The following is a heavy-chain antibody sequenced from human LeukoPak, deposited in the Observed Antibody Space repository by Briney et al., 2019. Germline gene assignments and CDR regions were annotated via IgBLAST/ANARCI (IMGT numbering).Heavy chain of an antibody. CDR1: GFTFSTYA. V-gene: IGHV3-23*01. Sequence: GGSLRLSCAASGFTFSTYAMNWVRQAPGKGLEWVSTITGSGGNTYYADSVKGRFTISRDNSKNTLYLQVNSLRVEDTAVYYCAKDLMFGELIPFDYWGQGTLVTVSS. CDR2: ITGSGGNT. J-gene: IGHJ4*02. CDR3: AKDLMFGELIPFDY. D-gene: IGHD3-10*02.